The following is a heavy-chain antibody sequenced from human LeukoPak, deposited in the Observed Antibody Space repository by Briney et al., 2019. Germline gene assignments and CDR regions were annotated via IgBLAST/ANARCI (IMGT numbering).Heavy chain of an antibody. Sequence: SETLSLTCTVSGGPISSTSYYWGWIRQPPGKGLEWIGSIYYSGSTYYNPSLKSRVTISVDTSKNQFSLKLSSVTAADTAVYYCARRVGTMVRGPRGAFDYWGQGTLVTVSS. CDR1: GGPISSTSYY. D-gene: IGHD3-10*01. V-gene: IGHV4-39*01. CDR2: IYYSGST. CDR3: ARRVGTMVRGPRGAFDY. J-gene: IGHJ4*02.